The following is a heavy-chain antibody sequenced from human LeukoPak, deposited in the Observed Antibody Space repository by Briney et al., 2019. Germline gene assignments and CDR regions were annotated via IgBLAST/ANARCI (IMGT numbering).Heavy chain of an antibody. D-gene: IGHD3-22*01. J-gene: IGHJ3*02. CDR2: INHSGST. CDR3: ARGEYYDSSGSPSYDAFDI. Sequence: PSETLSLTCAVYGGSFSGYYWSWIRQPPGKGLEWIGEINHSGSTNYNPSLKSRVTISVDTSKNQFSLKLSSVTAADTAVYYCARGEYYDSSGSPSYDAFDIWGQGTMVTVSS. CDR1: GGSFSGYY. V-gene: IGHV4-34*01.